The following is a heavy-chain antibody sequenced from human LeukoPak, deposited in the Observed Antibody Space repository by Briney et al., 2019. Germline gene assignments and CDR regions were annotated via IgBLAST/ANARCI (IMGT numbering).Heavy chain of an antibody. CDR1: GGSFSGYY. CDR3: ARGFFQLSAYGESDY. J-gene: IGHJ4*02. D-gene: IGHD4-17*01. CDR2: INHSGST. V-gene: IGHV4-34*01. Sequence: SETLSLTCAVYGGSFSGYYWSWIRQPPGKGLEWIGEINHSGSTNYNPSLKSRVTISVDTSKNQFSLKLSSVTAADTAVYYCARGFFQLSAYGESDYWGQGTLVTVSS.